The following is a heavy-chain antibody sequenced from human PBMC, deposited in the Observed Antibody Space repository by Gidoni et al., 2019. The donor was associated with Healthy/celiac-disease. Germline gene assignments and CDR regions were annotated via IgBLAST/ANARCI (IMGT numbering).Heavy chain of an antibody. CDR1: GFTFSSYG. CDR3: AKEECSSTSCYYYYYYYGMDV. J-gene: IGHJ6*02. CDR2: ISYDGSNK. V-gene: IGHV3-30*18. D-gene: IGHD2-2*01. Sequence: QVQLVESGGGVVQPGRSLRLSCAASGFTFSSYGMPWVRQAPGKGLEWVAVISYDGSNKYYADSVKGRFTISRDNSKNTLYLQMNSLRAEDTAVYYCAKEECSSTSCYYYYYYYGMDVWGQGTTVTVSS.